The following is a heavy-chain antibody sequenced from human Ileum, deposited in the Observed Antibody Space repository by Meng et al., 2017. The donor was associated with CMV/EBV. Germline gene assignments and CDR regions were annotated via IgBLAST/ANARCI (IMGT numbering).Heavy chain of an antibody. CDR2: INPNSGDT. CDR1: GYTFTDYY. V-gene: IGHV1-2*02. J-gene: IGHJ4*02. D-gene: IGHD6-19*01. CDR3: ARGSSGWPKGPDY. Sequence: ASGYTFTDYYMPWVRQAPGQGLEWMGWINPNSGDTNYAQNFQGRVTMTRDSSISTVYMELSSLRSDDTAVYCCARGSSGWPKGPDYWGQGSLVTVSS.